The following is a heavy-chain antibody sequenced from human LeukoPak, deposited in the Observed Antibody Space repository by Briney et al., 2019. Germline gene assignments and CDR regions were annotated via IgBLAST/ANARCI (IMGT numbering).Heavy chain of an antibody. CDR3: ARGTGGWYSDWFDP. D-gene: IGHD6-19*01. CDR1: GGSFSGYY. V-gene: IGHV4-34*01. CDR2: INHSGST. J-gene: IGHJ5*02. Sequence: SETLSLTCAVYGGSFSGYYWSWIRQPPGKGLEWIGEINHSGSTNYNPSLKSRVTISVDTSKNQFSLKLSSVTAADTAVYSCARGTGGWYSDWFDPWGQGTLVTVSS.